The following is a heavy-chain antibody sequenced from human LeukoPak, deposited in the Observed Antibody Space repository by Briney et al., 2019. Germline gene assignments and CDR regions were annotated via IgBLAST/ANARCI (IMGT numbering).Heavy chain of an antibody. CDR1: GFTFSSYS. CDR2: ISNSGDIT. J-gene: IGHJ4*02. Sequence: PGGSLRLSCAASGFTFSSYSMNWVRQAPGKGLEWVSGISNSGDITYYADSVKGRFTISRDNSKNTLYLQMNSLRADDTAVYYCAKSNNWRFDYWGQGTLVTVSS. V-gene: IGHV3-23*01. D-gene: IGHD1-1*01. CDR3: AKSNNWRFDY.